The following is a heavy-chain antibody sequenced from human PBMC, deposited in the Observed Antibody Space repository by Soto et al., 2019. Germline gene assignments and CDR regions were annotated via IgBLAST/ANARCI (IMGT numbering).Heavy chain of an antibody. CDR2: INPSGGST. J-gene: IGHJ4*02. V-gene: IGHV1-46*01. CDR1: GYTFTSYY. D-gene: IGHD3-10*01. Sequence: ASVKVSCKASGYTFTSYYMHWVRQAPGQGLEWMGIINPSGGSTSYAQKFQGRVTMTRDTSTSTVYMELSSLRSEDTAVYYCASYYPGGAPQQTFDYWGQGTLVTVSS. CDR3: ASYYPGGAPQQTFDY.